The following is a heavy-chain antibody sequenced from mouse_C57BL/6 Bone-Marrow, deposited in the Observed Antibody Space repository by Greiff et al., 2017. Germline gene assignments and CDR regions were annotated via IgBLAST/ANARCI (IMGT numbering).Heavy chain of an antibody. CDR3: ARELGCPPDFDY. CDR1: GYTFTNYW. V-gene: IGHV1-63*01. Sequence: QVQLKQSGAELVRPGTSVKMSCKASGYTFTNYWIGWAKQRPGNGLEWIGDIYPGGGYTNYTEKFKGKATLTADQSSSTAYMQFSSLTSEDSAIXYCARELGCPPDFDYWGQGTTLTVSS. J-gene: IGHJ2*01. CDR2: IYPGGGYT.